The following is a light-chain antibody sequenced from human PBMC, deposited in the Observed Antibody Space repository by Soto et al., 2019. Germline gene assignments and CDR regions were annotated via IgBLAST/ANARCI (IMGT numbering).Light chain of an antibody. CDR3: QQRSNGLS. J-gene: IGKJ3*01. CDR1: QSVSRN. V-gene: IGKV3-11*01. CDR2: DAS. Sequence: EIVLTQSPAILSLSPGERATFSCRASQSVSRNLDWYQHKPGQTPRLLIYDASNRATGIPVRFSDSGSGTDFTLTISSLEPEDFAVYYCQQRSNGLSFGPGTKVDIK.